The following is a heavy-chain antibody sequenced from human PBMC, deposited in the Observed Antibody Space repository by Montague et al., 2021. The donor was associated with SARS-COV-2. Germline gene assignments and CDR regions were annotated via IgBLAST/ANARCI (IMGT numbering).Heavy chain of an antibody. CDR1: GGSFSTYS. D-gene: IGHD3-10*01. V-gene: IGHV4-34*01. Sequence: SETLSLTCAVHGGSFSTYSWNWIRQPPGKGLEWIGETHHGGSANYNPSLKSRVTISADTPKNQFSLKLTSVAAADTAVYYCARLGDGVVPSPILGVGPYYSYYYMDVWGKGTTVTVSS. CDR2: THHGGSA. CDR3: ARLGDGVVPSPILGVGPYYSYYYMDV. J-gene: IGHJ6*03.